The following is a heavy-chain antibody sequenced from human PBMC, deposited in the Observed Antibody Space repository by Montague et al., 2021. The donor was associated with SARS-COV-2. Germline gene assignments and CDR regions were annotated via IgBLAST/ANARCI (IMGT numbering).Heavy chain of an antibody. CDR2: INHSGST. J-gene: IGHJ4*02. D-gene: IGHD2-21*01. V-gene: IGHV4-34*01. CDR3: ARGLMRIKMMVVIMTGESNGLDS. CDR1: GGSFSGFY. Sequence: SETLSLTCAVYGGSFSGFYWSWIRQSPGKGLEWIGEINHSGSTNYNPSLKNRVTMSVDTSRNQFSLRLTSVTAADTAVYYCARGLMRIKMMVVIMTGESNGLDSWGQGTMVTVSP.